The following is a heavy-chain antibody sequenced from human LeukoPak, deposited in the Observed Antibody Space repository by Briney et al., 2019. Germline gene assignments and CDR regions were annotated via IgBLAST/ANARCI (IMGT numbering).Heavy chain of an antibody. J-gene: IGHJ2*01. D-gene: IGHD1-26*01. CDR1: GVSISSHY. CDR3: ARVRAYANFVGSFDL. V-gene: IGHV4-4*07. CDR2: IWTTGTT. Sequence: SETLSLTCTVSGVSISSHYWSLIRHPAGKTLEWLGRIWTTGTTAYNPSYKSRLRMSMDKSQYQFPLNLTSITAADTAVYYCARVRAYANFVGSFDLWGRGALVTVSS.